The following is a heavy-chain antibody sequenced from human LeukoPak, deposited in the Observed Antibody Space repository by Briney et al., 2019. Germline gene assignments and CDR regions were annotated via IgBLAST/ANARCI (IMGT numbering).Heavy chain of an antibody. D-gene: IGHD3-3*01. CDR3: AAELKVGGVYFDP. V-gene: IGHV1-58*02. J-gene: IGHJ5*02. Sequence: SVKVSCKASGFTFTSSAMQWVRLARGQDREWIGWIVVGSGSTNYAQKFQGRVTLTRDMSTSTAYMEVSSLTSEDTATYYCAAELKVGGVYFDPWGQGTLVTVSS. CDR1: GFTFTSSA. CDR2: IVVGSGST.